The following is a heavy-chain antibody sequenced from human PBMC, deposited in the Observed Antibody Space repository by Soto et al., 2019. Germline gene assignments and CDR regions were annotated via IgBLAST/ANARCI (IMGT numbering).Heavy chain of an antibody. J-gene: IGHJ6*03. CDR1: GGSFSGYQ. CDR2: INDSGNI. CDR3: ARGLILWFGEFSRRGGYYYYMDV. V-gene: IGHV4-34*01. Sequence: QVQLQQWGAGLLKPSETLSLTCAVYGGSFSGYQWTWIRQTPGKRLEWIGEINDSGNINYNPSLKSRVTILVDTPKKQISLKLSSVTAADTGVYYCARGLILWFGEFSRRGGYYYYMDVWGKGTTVTVSS. D-gene: IGHD3-10*01.